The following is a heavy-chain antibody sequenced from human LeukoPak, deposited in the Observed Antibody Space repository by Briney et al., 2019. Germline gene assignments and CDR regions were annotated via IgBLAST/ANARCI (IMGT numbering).Heavy chain of an antibody. Sequence: ASVKVSCKASGYTFTGYYMHWVRQAPGQGLEWMGRINPNSGGTNYAQKFQGRVTMTRDTSISTAYMELSRLRSDDTAVYYCARDIVGVPAAIGGGEYNWFDPWGQGTLVTVSS. V-gene: IGHV1-2*06. CDR2: INPNSGGT. J-gene: IGHJ5*02. D-gene: IGHD2-2*01. CDR1: GYTFTGYY. CDR3: ARDIVGVPAAIGGGEYNWFDP.